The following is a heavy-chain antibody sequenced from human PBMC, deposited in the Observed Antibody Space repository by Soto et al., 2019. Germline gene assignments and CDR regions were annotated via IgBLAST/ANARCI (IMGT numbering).Heavy chain of an antibody. CDR3: AMSLRLGESFDY. CDR2: IHTGNGNT. V-gene: IGHV1-3*04. Sequence: QVQLVQSGAEVKKPGASVQVSCKPSGYTFTTYAIHWVRQAPGQSLEWMAWIHTGNGNTKYSPRFQGRVTITRDTSASTAYMELSSLRSEDTAVYYCAMSLRLGESFDYWGQGTLVTVSS. D-gene: IGHD3-16*01. J-gene: IGHJ4*02. CDR1: GYTFTTYA.